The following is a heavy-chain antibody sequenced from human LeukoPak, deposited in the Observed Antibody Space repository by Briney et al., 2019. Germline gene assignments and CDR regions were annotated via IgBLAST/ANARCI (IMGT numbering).Heavy chain of an antibody. CDR2: INTDGSAI. Sequence: GGSLRLSCEASGFTFSSHWMHWVRQAPGKGLVWVSRINTDGSAIFYADSVKGRFTISRDNAKNTVYLEMNSLRAEDTAVYHCARGSYHQWYFDYWGQGTLVTVSS. D-gene: IGHD1-26*01. J-gene: IGHJ4*02. CDR1: GFTFSSHW. V-gene: IGHV3-74*01. CDR3: ARGSYHQWYFDY.